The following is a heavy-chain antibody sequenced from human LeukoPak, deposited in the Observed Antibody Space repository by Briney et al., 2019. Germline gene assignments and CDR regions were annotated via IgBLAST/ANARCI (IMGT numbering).Heavy chain of an antibody. J-gene: IGHJ4*02. V-gene: IGHV4-59*08. CDR1: GDSISSYY. CDR3: ARHKKGTVATLGMDY. CDR2: INYSGSS. Sequence: PSETLSLTCTVSGDSISSYYWSWIRHPPGKGLEWMGYINYSGSSSYNPSLRSRVTISVDTSKNQLSLKLSSVTAADTAVYYCARHKKGTVATLGMDYWGQGTLVTVSS. D-gene: IGHD5-12*01.